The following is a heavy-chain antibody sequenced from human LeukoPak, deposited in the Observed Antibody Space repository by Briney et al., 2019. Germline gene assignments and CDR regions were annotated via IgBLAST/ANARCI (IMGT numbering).Heavy chain of an antibody. CDR1: GFTFSTSS. Sequence: GGSLRLSCAASGFTFSTSSMSWVRQAPGRGLEWVSLFSGSSGRTYYADSVEGRFTISRDNSKNTLYLHMNSLRAEDTAIYYCAKRYCSGGSCYHRYFDYWGQGTLVTVSS. D-gene: IGHD2-15*01. CDR2: FSGSSGRT. J-gene: IGHJ4*02. CDR3: AKRYCSGGSCYHRYFDY. V-gene: IGHV3-23*01.